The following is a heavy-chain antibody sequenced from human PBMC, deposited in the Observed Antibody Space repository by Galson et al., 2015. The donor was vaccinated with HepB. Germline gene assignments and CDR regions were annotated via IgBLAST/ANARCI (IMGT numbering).Heavy chain of an antibody. J-gene: IGHJ4*02. V-gene: IGHV3-30*03. CDR1: GFTFSNYG. CDR3: ARDIAARRLDY. D-gene: IGHD6-6*01. Sequence: SLRLSCAASGFTFSNYGMHWVRQAPGKGLEWVAVISYGGKNKYYADSVKGRFIISRDNSKNTLDLQMNSLGVEDTAVYYCARDIAARRLDYWGQGTLVIVSS. CDR2: ISYGGKNK.